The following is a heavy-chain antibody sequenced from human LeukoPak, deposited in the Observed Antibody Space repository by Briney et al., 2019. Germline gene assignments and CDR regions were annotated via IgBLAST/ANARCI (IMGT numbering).Heavy chain of an antibody. CDR1: GFTFSSYS. J-gene: IGHJ6*03. D-gene: IGHD6-6*01. CDR2: ISSSSSTI. CDR3: ARDHSSSSYYYYYYYMDV. Sequence: GGSLRLSCAASGFTFSSYSMNWVLQAPGKGLEWVSYISSSSSTIYYADSVKGRFTISRDNAKNSLYLQMNSLRAEDTAVYYCARDHSSSSYYYYYYYMDVWGKGTTVTVSS. V-gene: IGHV3-48*01.